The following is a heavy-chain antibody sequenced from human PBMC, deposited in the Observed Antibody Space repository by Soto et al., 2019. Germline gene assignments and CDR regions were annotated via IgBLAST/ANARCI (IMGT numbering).Heavy chain of an antibody. V-gene: IGHV4-59*08. CDR3: ARRPYYYDSSGYPREGYYFDY. J-gene: IGHJ4*02. Sequence: PSETLSLTCTVSGGSISSYYWSWIRQPPGKGLEWIGYIYYSGSTNYNPSLKSRVTISVDTSKNQFSLKLSSVTAADTAVYYCARRPYYYDSSGYPREGYYFDYWGQGTLVTVSS. CDR2: IYYSGST. D-gene: IGHD3-22*01. CDR1: GGSISSYY.